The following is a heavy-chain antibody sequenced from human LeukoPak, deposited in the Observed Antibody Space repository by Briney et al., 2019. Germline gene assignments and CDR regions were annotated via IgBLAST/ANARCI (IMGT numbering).Heavy chain of an antibody. V-gene: IGHV1-18*01. Sequence: ASVKVSCKASGYTFTSYGISWVRQAPGQGLEWMGWISAYNGNTKYKQNFQGRVTMATDTSTSTAYMELRSLRSDDTAVYYCARDLPAGSIPWGQGTLVTVSS. CDR3: ARDLPAGSIP. CDR1: GYTFTSYG. CDR2: ISAYNGNT. D-gene: IGHD6-19*01. J-gene: IGHJ5*02.